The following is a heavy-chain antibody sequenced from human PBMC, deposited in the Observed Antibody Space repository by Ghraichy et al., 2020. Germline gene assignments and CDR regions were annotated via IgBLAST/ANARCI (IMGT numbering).Heavy chain of an antibody. CDR2: ISDAGSNE. J-gene: IGHJ6*02. D-gene: IGHD6-19*01. Sequence: GESLNISCAASGFTFSGYNMHWVRQAPGKGLEWVADISDAGSNEYYVDSVKDRFTISRDNSKSTLYLQMNSLRPEDTAVYYCARATREWLGRFYGVDVWGQGTTVIVS. CDR3: ARATREWLGRFYGVDV. V-gene: IGHV3-30-3*01. CDR1: GFTFSGYN.